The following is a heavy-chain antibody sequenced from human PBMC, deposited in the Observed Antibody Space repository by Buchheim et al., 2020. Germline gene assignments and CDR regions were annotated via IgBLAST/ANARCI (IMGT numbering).Heavy chain of an antibody. CDR2: IYYSGST. V-gene: IGHV4-59*01. Sequence: QVQLQESGPGLVKPSETLSLTCTVSGGSISSYYWSWIRQPPGQGLEWIGYIYYSGSTNYNPSLKSRVTISVDTSKNQFSLKLSSVTAADTAVYYCARELTYYDYIWGSYRYGMDVWGQGTT. CDR3: ARELTYYDYIWGSYRYGMDV. D-gene: IGHD3-16*02. J-gene: IGHJ6*02. CDR1: GGSISSYY.